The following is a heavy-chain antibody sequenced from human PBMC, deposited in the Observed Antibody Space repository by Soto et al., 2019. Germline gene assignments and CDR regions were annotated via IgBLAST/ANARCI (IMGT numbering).Heavy chain of an antibody. CDR1: GCSLTSYW. J-gene: IGHJ6*02. V-gene: IGHV5-10-1*01. CDR2: IDPSDSYT. CDR3: ARTSMQSRGYSYGHGGMDV. D-gene: IGHD5-18*01. Sequence: SLKSSCKGRGCSLTSYWISWLRQMNGKGLEWMGRIDPSDSYTNYSPSFQGHVTISADKSISTAYLQWSSLKVSDTAMYYCARTSMQSRGYSYGHGGMDVWGQGTTVTVSS.